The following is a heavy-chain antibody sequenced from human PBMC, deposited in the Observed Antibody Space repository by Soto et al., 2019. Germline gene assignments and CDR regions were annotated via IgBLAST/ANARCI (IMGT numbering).Heavy chain of an antibody. V-gene: IGHV4-59*01. CDR3: ARALDYDFWSGYYPVGYDSYYMDV. Sequence: SETLSLTCTVSGGSSSSYDWSWIRQPPGKGLEWIGYIYYSGSTNYNPSLKSRVTISVDTSKNQFSLKLSSVTAADTAVYYCARALDYDFWSGYYPVGYDSYYMDVWGKGTTLTVSS. D-gene: IGHD3-3*01. J-gene: IGHJ6*03. CDR2: IYYSGST. CDR1: GGSSSSYD.